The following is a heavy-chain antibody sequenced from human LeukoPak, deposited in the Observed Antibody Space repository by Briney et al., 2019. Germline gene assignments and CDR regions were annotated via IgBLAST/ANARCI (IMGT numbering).Heavy chain of an antibody. CDR3: ASHSGNFDAFDI. J-gene: IGHJ3*02. CDR1: GGSISSRRYY. D-gene: IGHD1-26*01. V-gene: IGHV4-39*02. CDR2: IYYSGST. Sequence: SETLSLTCTVSGGSISSRRYYWGWIRQPPGKGLEWMGSIYYSGSTYYNPSLKSRITVSVDTSKNHFSLKLTSVTAADTAVYYCASHSGNFDAFDIWGQGTVVTVSS.